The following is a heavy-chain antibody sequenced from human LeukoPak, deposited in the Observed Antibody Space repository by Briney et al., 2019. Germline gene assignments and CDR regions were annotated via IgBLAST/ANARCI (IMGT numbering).Heavy chain of an antibody. CDR2: MNPNSGNT. D-gene: IGHD3-22*01. J-gene: IGHJ4*02. Sequence: ASVKVSCKASGYTFTSYDINWVRQATGQGLEWMGWMNPNSGNTGYAQKFQGRVTMTRNTSISKAYMELSSLRSEDTAVYYCARGPYYYDSSGNQIDYWGQGTLVTVSS. V-gene: IGHV1-8*01. CDR1: GYTFTSYD. CDR3: ARGPYYYDSSGNQIDY.